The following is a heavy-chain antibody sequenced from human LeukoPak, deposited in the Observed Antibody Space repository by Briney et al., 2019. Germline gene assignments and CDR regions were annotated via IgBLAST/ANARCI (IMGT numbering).Heavy chain of an antibody. CDR1: GFTFSSYE. CDR2: ISSSGSTI. D-gene: IGHD3-22*01. CDR3: ARDGLVGYYDSSGYYPPSLEFDY. J-gene: IGHJ4*02. Sequence: PGGSLRLSCAASGFTFSSYEVNWVRQAPGKGLEWVSYISSSGSTIYYADSVKGRFTISRDNAKNSLYLQMNSLRAEDTAVYYCARDGLVGYYDSSGYYPPSLEFDYWGQGTLVTVSS. V-gene: IGHV3-48*03.